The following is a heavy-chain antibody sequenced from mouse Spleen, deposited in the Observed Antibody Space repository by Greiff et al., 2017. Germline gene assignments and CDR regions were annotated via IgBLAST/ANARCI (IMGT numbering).Heavy chain of an antibody. D-gene: IGHD4-1*01. V-gene: IGHV5-9-1*02. J-gene: IGHJ2*01. CDR3: TRDGLTGNPYFDY. CDR1: GFTFSSYA. CDR2: ISSGGDYI. Sequence: EVKLVESGEGLVKPGGSLKLSCAASGFTFSSYAMSWVRQTPEKRLEWVAYISSGGDYIYYADTVKGRFTISRDNARNTLYLQMSSLKSEDTAMYYCTRDGLTGNPYFDYWGQGTTLTVSS.